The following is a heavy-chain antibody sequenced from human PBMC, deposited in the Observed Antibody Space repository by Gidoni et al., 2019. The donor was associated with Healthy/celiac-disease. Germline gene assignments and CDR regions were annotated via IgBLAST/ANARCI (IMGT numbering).Heavy chain of an antibody. V-gene: IGHV4-39*01. CDR1: GGSISSSSYY. D-gene: IGHD1-26*01. CDR3: ARWVEGATRNFDY. Sequence: QLQLQESGPGLVKPSETLSLTCTVSGGSISSSSYYWGWIRQPPGKGLEWIGRIYYSGSTYYNLSLKSLVTISVDTSKNQFSLKLCSVTAADTAVYYCARWVEGATRNFDYWGQGTLVTVSS. J-gene: IGHJ4*02. CDR2: IYYSGST.